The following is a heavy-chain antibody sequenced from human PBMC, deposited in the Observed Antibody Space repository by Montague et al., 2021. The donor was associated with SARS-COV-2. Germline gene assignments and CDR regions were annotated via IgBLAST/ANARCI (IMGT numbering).Heavy chain of an antibody. V-gene: IGHV4-39*07. Sequence: ETLSLTCTVSGGSISSSSYYWGWIRQPPGKGLEWTGSIYYSGSTYYNPSLKSRVTISVDTSKNQFSLKLSSVTAADTAVYYCARVGRQQLVRLSGMDVWGQGTTVTVSS. CDR3: ARVGRQQLVRLSGMDV. CDR1: GGSISSSSYY. J-gene: IGHJ6*02. D-gene: IGHD6-13*01. CDR2: IYYSGST.